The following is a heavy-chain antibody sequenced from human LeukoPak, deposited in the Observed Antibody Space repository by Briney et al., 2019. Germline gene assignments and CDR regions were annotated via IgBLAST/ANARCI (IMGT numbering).Heavy chain of an antibody. D-gene: IGHD3-22*01. CDR1: GGSISSGGYY. CDR2: IYYSGST. J-gene: IGHJ4*02. CDR3: VGTNYYDSSGFDY. V-gene: IGHV4-31*03. Sequence: SETLSLTCTVSGGSISSGGYYWSWIRQHPGKGLEWIGYIYYSGSTYYNPSLKSRVTISVDTSKNQFSLKLSSATAADTAVCYCVGTNYYDSSGFDYWGQGTLVTVSS.